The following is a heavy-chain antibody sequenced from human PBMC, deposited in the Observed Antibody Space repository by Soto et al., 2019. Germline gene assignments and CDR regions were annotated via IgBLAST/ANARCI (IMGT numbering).Heavy chain of an antibody. CDR1: GFTFSSYA. CDR2: ISYDGTNT. V-gene: IGHV3-30*04. CDR3: ARDADMVVVTPGTGGGSLDN. D-gene: IGHD2-15*01. J-gene: IGHJ3*01. Sequence: PGGSLRLSCAASGFTFSSYAVDWVRQAPGKGLEWVAVISYDGTNTYYTESVKGRFTISRDNAKNTMYLQMNSLRAEDTAVYYCARDADMVVVTPGTGGGSLDNWGQGTMVTVSS.